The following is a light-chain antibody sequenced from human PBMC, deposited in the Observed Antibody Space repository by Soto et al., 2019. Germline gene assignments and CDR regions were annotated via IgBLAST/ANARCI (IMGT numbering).Light chain of an antibody. J-gene: IGKJ2*01. CDR1: QSVSRN. CDR2: GAS. Sequence: EVVMTQSPATLSVSPGERAILSCRASQSVSRNLAWFYHKPGQAPRLLIYGASTSATGIPARFSGSGSGTDFTLTISSLQSEYFAMYYCQQYNNWPPYTFGQGTKLEI. CDR3: QQYNNWPPYT. V-gene: IGKV3-15*01.